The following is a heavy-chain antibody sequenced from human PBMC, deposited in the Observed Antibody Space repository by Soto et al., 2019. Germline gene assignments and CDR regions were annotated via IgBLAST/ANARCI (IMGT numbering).Heavy chain of an antibody. D-gene: IGHD1-20*01. V-gene: IGHV3-23*01. CDR2: IGSVGGDT. CDR1: GFTFYSYA. J-gene: IGHJ3*02. Sequence: EVQLLESGGGLVQPGGSLRLSCAASGFTFYSYALGWVAQAPGRGLGGVSTIGSVGGDTYYADSVKGRFTISRDDSKNTLLLQMNSLRAEDTAVYYCVKDRMAYNSVWDPFDIWGQGTMVTVSS. CDR3: VKDRMAYNSVWDPFDI.